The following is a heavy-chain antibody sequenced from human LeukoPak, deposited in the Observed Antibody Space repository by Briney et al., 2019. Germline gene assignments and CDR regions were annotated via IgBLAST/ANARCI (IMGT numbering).Heavy chain of an antibody. Sequence: GGSLRLSCAASGFTFSSYGMHWVRQAPGKGLEWVAFIRYDGSNKYYADSVKGRFTISRDNSKNTLYLQMNSLRAEDTAVYYCARDPALVRGVSPLDYWGQGTLVTVSS. D-gene: IGHD3-10*01. CDR2: IRYDGSNK. V-gene: IGHV3-30*02. CDR1: GFTFSSYG. CDR3: ARDPALVRGVSPLDY. J-gene: IGHJ4*02.